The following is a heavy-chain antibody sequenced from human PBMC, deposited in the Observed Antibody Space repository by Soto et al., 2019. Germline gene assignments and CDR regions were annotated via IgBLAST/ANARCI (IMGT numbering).Heavy chain of an antibody. CDR1: GGSISSYY. D-gene: IGHD2-15*01. CDR2: IYYSGST. J-gene: IGHJ4*02. V-gene: IGHV4-59*08. Sequence: SDTLSLTCTVSGGSISSYYWSWIRQPPGKGLEWIGYIYYSGSTNYNPSLKSRVTISVDTSKNQFSLKLSSVTAADTAVYYCARLYCSGGSCYGAFDYWGQGTVVTVSS. CDR3: ARLYCSGGSCYGAFDY.